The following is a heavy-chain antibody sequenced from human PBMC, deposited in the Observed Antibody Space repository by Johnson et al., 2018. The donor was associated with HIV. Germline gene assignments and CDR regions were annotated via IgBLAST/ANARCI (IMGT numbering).Heavy chain of an antibody. Sequence: VQLVESGGGVERPGGSLRLSCAGSGFTFDDHGMSWVRQVPGTGLEWVSGINWSGGTTSYADSVKGRVTISRANATNTLYLQMNSLSAEDTAVYYFARDRGRAYYNFWSGTRSACAFDIWGPGTVVTVSS. CDR2: INWSGGTT. V-gene: IGHV3-20*04. CDR1: GFTFDDHG. D-gene: IGHD3-3*01. J-gene: IGHJ3*02. CDR3: ARDRGRAYYNFWSGTRSACAFDI.